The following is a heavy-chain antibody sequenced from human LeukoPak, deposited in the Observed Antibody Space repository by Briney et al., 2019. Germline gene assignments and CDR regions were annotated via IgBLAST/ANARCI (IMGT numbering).Heavy chain of an antibody. V-gene: IGHV3-30*18. CDR3: AKDSADYGDYDLSSPDY. CDR1: GFTFSSYG. CDR2: ISYDGSNK. D-gene: IGHD4-17*01. J-gene: IGHJ4*02. Sequence: GGSLRLSCAASGFTFSSYGMHWVRQAPGKGLEWVAVISYDGSNKYYADSVKGRFTISRDNSKNTLYLQMNSLRAEDTDVYYCAKDSADYGDYDLSSPDYWGQGTLVTVSS.